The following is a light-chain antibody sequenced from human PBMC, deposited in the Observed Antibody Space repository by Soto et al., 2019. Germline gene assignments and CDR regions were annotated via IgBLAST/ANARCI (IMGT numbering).Light chain of an antibody. Sequence: DIQLTQSPSFLSASVGDRVTITCRAIQGINRFLAWYQQKPGKAPKLLIYAASTLQSGVPSRFSGSGSGTEFPLTISSLQPEDFSTYYCQQLKSNLITFGQGTRLEIK. CDR2: AAS. CDR1: QGINRF. J-gene: IGKJ5*01. V-gene: IGKV1-9*01. CDR3: QQLKSNLIT.